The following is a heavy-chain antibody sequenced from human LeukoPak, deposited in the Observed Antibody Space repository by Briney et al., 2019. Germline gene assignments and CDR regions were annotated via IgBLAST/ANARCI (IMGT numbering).Heavy chain of an antibody. J-gene: IGHJ4*02. D-gene: IGHD1-1*01. CDR1: GFTFSDYY. Sequence: GGSLRLSCAASGFTFSDYYMSWIRQAPGKGLEWVSVIYSGGTTYYADSVKGRFTISRDNSKNTLYLQMNSLRAEDTAVYYCARTTTFAPHFDYWGQGTLVTVSS. CDR3: ARTTTFAPHFDY. CDR2: IYSGGTT. V-gene: IGHV3-66*01.